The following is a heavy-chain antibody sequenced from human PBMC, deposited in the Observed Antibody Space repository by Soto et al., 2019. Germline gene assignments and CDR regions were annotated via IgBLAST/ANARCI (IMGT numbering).Heavy chain of an antibody. Sequence: GASVKVSCKASGGTFSSYAISWVRQAPGQGPEWMGGIIPIFGTANYAQKFQGRVTITADESTSTAYMELSSLRSEDTAVYYCAMSGYSSGWYNWFDPWGQGTLVTVSS. V-gene: IGHV1-69*13. D-gene: IGHD6-19*01. CDR3: AMSGYSSGWYNWFDP. CDR2: IIPIFGTA. CDR1: GGTFSSYA. J-gene: IGHJ5*02.